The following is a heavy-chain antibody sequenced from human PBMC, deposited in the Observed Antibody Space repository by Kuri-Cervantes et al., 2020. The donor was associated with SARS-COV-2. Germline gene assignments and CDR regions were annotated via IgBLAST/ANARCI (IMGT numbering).Heavy chain of an antibody. J-gene: IGHJ4*02. CDR1: GFTFSSYG. CDR3: AKSPGGVVVPVAMLDY. Sequence: GESLKISCAASGFTFSSYGMHWVRQAPGKGLEWVAVIWYDGSNKYYADSVKGRFTVSRDNSKNTLYLQMNSLRAEDTAVYYCAKSPGGVVVPVAMLDYWGQGTLVTVSS. V-gene: IGHV3-33*06. D-gene: IGHD2-2*01. CDR2: IWYDGSNK.